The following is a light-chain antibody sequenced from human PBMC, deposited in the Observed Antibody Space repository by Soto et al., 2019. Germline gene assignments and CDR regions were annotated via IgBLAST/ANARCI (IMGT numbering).Light chain of an antibody. CDR3: QQYNNWWT. V-gene: IGKV3-15*01. CDR1: QTVSSN. CDR2: GAS. J-gene: IGKJ1*01. Sequence: EIVMPQSPATLSVSPGERATLSCRASQTVSSNLAWYQQKPGQSPRLLIYGASTRATGIPARFSGSGSGTEFTLTISSLQSEDFAVYYCQQYNNWWTFGQGTKVDIK.